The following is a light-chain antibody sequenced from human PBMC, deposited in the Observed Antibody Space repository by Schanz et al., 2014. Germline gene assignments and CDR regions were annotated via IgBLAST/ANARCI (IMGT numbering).Light chain of an antibody. CDR2: DAS. CDR3: QQRSNWLST. J-gene: IGKJ4*01. Sequence: EIVLTQSPATLSLSPGERATLSCRASQSVSSYLAWYQQKPGQAPRLLIYDASNRATGIPARFSGSGSGADFTLTISRLEPEDFAVYYCQQRSNWLSTFGGGTKVEIK. V-gene: IGKV3-11*01. CDR1: QSVSSY.